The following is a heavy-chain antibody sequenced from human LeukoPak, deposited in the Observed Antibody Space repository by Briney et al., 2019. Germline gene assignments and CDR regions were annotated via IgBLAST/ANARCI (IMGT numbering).Heavy chain of an antibody. D-gene: IGHD6-19*01. Sequence: ASVKVSCEASGYTFTSYGISWVRQAPGQGLAWMGWISAYNGNTNYAQKLQGRVTMTTDTSTSTAYMELRSLRSDDTAVYYCARDLLAVAGWISDYWGQGTLVTVSS. CDR1: GYTFTSYG. J-gene: IGHJ4*02. CDR2: ISAYNGNT. CDR3: ARDLLAVAGWISDY. V-gene: IGHV1-18*01.